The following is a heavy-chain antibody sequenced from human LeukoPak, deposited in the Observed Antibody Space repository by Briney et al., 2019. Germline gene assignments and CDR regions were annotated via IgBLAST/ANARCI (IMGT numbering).Heavy chain of an antibody. CDR3: ASNPLLRAFDI. Sequence: SETLSLTCAVSGASVSGSNYYWGWIRQPPGKGLEWIGSIYYSGSTYYNPSLKSRVTISVDTSKNQFSLKLSSVTAADTAVYYCASNPLLRAFDIWGQGTMVTVSS. D-gene: IGHD3-22*01. CDR1: GASVSGSNYY. V-gene: IGHV4-39*07. J-gene: IGHJ3*02. CDR2: IYYSGST.